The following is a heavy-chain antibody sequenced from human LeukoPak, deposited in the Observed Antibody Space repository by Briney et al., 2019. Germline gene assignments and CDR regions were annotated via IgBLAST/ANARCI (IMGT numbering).Heavy chain of an antibody. CDR3: AKGSGYDTDFDY. D-gene: IGHD3-9*01. V-gene: IGHV3-23*01. J-gene: IGHJ4*02. CDR2: ISGSGDNT. Sequence: GGSLRLSCAASGFTFSTYVMSWVRQAPGKGLEWVSGISGSGDNTYYAGSVKGRFTVSRDNSKNTLYLQMNSLRAEDTAIYYCAKGSGYDTDFDYWGQGTLVTVSS. CDR1: GFTFSTYV.